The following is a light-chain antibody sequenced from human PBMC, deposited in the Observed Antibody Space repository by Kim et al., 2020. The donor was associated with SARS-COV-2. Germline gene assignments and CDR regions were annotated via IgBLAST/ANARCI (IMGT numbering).Light chain of an antibody. CDR2: DAS. V-gene: IGKV3-15*01. CDR3: QHYYNWPQT. Sequence: VSPGESATLSCRASQSVSSNLAWYQQKPGQAPRLLIYDASTRATGFPARFSGSGSGTEFTLTISSLQSEDFAVYYCQHYYNWPQTFGQGTKVDIK. CDR1: QSVSSN. J-gene: IGKJ1*01.